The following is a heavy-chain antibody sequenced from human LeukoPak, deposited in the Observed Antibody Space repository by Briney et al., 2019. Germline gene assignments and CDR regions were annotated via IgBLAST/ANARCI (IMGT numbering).Heavy chain of an antibody. Sequence: TGGSLRLSCAASGFTFSSYAMSWVRQAPGKGLEWVANIKQDGSQKNYVDSVKGRFTISRDNAKNSLYLQMNSLRAEDTAVYYCARGPRSWGQGTLVTVSS. CDR1: GFTFSSYA. CDR2: IKQDGSQK. V-gene: IGHV3-7*01. J-gene: IGHJ4*02. CDR3: ARGPRS.